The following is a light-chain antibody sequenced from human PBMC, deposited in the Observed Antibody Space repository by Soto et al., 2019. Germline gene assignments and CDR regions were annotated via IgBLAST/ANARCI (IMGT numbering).Light chain of an antibody. CDR3: GTWDSSLSAGV. Sequence: QSVLTQPPSVSAAPGQKVTISCSGSSSNSGNKYVSWYQQLPGTAPKLLIYDNNKRPSGIPDRFSGSKSGTSATLGITGLQTGDEADYYCGTWDSSLSAGVFGGGTQLTVL. J-gene: IGLJ7*01. CDR2: DNN. V-gene: IGLV1-51*01. CDR1: SSNSGNKY.